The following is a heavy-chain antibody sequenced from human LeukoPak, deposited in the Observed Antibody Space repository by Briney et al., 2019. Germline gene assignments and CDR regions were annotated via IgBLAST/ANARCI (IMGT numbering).Heavy chain of an antibody. D-gene: IGHD6-25*01. CDR1: GGSFSGYY. CDR2: INHSGST. Sequence: SETLSLTCAVYGGSFSGYYWSWIRQPPGKGLEWIGEINHSGSTNYNPSLKSRVTISVDTSKNQFSLKLSSVTAADTAVYYCARTASYYYYYMDVWGKGNTVTVSS. CDR3: ARTASYYYYYMDV. J-gene: IGHJ6*03. V-gene: IGHV4-34*01.